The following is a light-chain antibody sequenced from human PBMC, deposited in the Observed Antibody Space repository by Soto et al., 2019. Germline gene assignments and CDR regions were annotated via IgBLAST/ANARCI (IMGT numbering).Light chain of an antibody. Sequence: TVMTQSPATLSVSPGERATLSCRASQSVDINLAWYLQKPGQAPRLLIYGASTRASGIPARFSGSGSGSDFTLTISSLQSEDFAVYYCQQYNNWPLYTFGQGTKLEIK. CDR1: QSVDIN. J-gene: IGKJ2*01. V-gene: IGKV3-15*01. CDR2: GAS. CDR3: QQYNNWPLYT.